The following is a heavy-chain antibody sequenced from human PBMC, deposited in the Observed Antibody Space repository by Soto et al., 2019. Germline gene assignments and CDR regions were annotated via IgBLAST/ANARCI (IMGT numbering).Heavy chain of an antibody. D-gene: IGHD7-27*01. Sequence: QVQLVQSGAEVKNPGASVKVTCKASGYTFTYYDINWFRQATGQGLEGMGWMNSKNGYTGYEQNFQDRVTMTRSTSKSTAYMELSTLRSEDTAVYYCANGPRNWGVEYWGQGTLVTVSS. V-gene: IGHV1-8*01. CDR1: GYTFTYYD. J-gene: IGHJ4*02. CDR3: ANGPRNWGVEY. CDR2: MNSKNGYT.